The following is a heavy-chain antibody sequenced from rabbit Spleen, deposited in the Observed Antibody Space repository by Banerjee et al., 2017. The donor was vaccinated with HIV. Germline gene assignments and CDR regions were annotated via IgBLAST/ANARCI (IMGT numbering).Heavy chain of an antibody. D-gene: IGHD4-1*01. J-gene: IGHJ4*01. CDR1: GVSFSGNSY. CDR3: AREGGIVVAGAFNL. V-gene: IGHV1S40*01. CDR2: IDTGSSGFT. Sequence: QSLEESGGDLVKPGASLTLTCIASGVSFSGNSYMCWVRQAPGKGLEWIACIDTGSSGFTYFASWAKGRFTISKTSSTTVTLQMTSLTVADTATYFCAREGGIVVAGAFNLWGPGTLVTVS.